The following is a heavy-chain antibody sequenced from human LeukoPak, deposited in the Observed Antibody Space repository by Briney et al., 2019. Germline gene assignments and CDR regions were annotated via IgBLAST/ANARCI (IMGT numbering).Heavy chain of an antibody. Sequence: PETLSLTCAVYGGSFSGYYWSWIRRPPGKGLEWIGEINHSGSTNYNPSLKSRVTISVDTSKNQFSLKLSSVTAADTAVYYCARERAWYGDRRYYFDYWGQGTLVTVSS. CDR2: INHSGST. D-gene: IGHD4-17*01. CDR1: GGSFSGYY. J-gene: IGHJ4*02. CDR3: ARERAWYGDRRYYFDY. V-gene: IGHV4-34*01.